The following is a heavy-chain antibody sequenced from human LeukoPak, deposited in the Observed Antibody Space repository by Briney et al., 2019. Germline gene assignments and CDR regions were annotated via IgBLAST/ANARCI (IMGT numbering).Heavy chain of an antibody. J-gene: IGHJ5*02. Sequence: ETPSHSRAVYGGSASGYYWSWIRQTPRKGLEWIGEINHSGSTKYNPSLKSRITISVDTSNNQFSLKLSSVTAADAAVYYCARDWRIAAARWFDPWGQGTLVTVSS. V-gene: IGHV4-34*01. CDR2: INHSGST. CDR1: GGSASGYY. D-gene: IGHD6-13*01. CDR3: ARDWRIAAARWFDP.